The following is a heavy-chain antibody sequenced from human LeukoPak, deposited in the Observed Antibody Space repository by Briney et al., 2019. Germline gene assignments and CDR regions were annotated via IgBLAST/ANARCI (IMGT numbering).Heavy chain of an antibody. D-gene: IGHD3-22*01. J-gene: IGHJ6*03. Sequence: ESGPTLVNPTQTLTLTCTFSGFSLSTSGMRVSWIRQPTGRALEWLARIDWDDAKFYSTSLKTRLTISRDTSKNQVVLTMTNMDPVDTATYYCARMGAASSGYSHYYYYMDVWGEGTTVTVSS. V-gene: IGHV2-70*04. CDR3: ARMGAASSGYSHYYYYMDV. CDR2: IDWDDAK. CDR1: GFSLSTSGMR.